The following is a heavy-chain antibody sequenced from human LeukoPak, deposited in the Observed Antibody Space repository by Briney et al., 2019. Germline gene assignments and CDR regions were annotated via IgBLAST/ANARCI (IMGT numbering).Heavy chain of an antibody. CDR1: GYTFTSYG. V-gene: IGHV1-18*01. D-gene: IGHD6-6*01. J-gene: IGHJ5*02. CDR2: ISAYNGNT. Sequence: ASVKVSCKASGYTFTSYGISWVRQAPGQGLEWMGWISAYNGNTNYAQKLQGRVTMTTDTSTSTAYMELRSLRSDDTAVYYCARVRAARPWDWFDPWGQGTLVTVSS. CDR3: ARVRAARPWDWFDP.